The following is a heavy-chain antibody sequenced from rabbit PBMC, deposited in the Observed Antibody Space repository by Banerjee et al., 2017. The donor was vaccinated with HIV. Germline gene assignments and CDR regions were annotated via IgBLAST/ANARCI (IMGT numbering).Heavy chain of an antibody. CDR1: GFSFSSSY. V-gene: IGHV1S7*01. J-gene: IGHJ4*01. CDR2: IDPVFGST. Sequence: QLEESGGGLVTPGGTLTLTCTASGFSFSSSYMCWVRQAPGKGLEWIGYIDPVFGSTYYASWVNGRFTISSHNAQNTLYLQLNSLTAADTATYFCARDYGYYSYGAAAYDYIGIGVYFNLWGPGTLVTVS. CDR3: ARDYGYYSYGAAAYDYIGIGVYFNL. D-gene: IGHD6-1*01.